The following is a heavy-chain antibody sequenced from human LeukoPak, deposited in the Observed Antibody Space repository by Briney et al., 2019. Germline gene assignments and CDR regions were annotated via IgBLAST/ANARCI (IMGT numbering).Heavy chain of an antibody. V-gene: IGHV3-9*01. D-gene: IGHD2-21*02. Sequence: GRSLRLSCAASGFTCGDYAMHWVRQAPGKGLEWVSGISYNSDTIAYADSVKGRFTISRDNAKNSLYLQMNSLRAEDTAVYYCAKDYCGGACYSAWYFDLWGRGSLVTVSS. J-gene: IGHJ2*01. CDR1: GFTCGDYA. CDR3: AKDYCGGACYSAWYFDL. CDR2: ISYNSDTI.